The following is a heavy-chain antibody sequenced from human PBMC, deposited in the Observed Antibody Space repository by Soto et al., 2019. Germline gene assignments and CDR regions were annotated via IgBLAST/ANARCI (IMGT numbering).Heavy chain of an antibody. D-gene: IGHD2-15*01. Sequence: ASVKVSCKASGYTFTSYGISWVRQAPGQGLDWMGWISAYNGNTKYAQDLQGRVTMTTDTSTSTAYMELRTLRSDDTAMYYCARFSGGSYNTYYFYYGMDVLGQGTTVTVSS. J-gene: IGHJ6*02. V-gene: IGHV1-18*04. CDR1: GYTFTSYG. CDR3: ARFSGGSYNTYYFYYGMDV. CDR2: ISAYNGNT.